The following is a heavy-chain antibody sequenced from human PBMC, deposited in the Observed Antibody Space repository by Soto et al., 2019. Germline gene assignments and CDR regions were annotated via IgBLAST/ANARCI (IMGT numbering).Heavy chain of an antibody. Sequence: PGGSLRLSCAASGFTFSSYWMSWVRQAPGKGLEWVANIKQDGSEKYYVDSVKGRFTISRDNAKNSLYLQMNSLRAEDTAVYYCARHSITMIVVGAYWGQGTLVTVSS. V-gene: IGHV3-7*03. D-gene: IGHD3-22*01. J-gene: IGHJ4*02. CDR3: ARHSITMIVVGAY. CDR2: IKQDGSEK. CDR1: GFTFSSYW.